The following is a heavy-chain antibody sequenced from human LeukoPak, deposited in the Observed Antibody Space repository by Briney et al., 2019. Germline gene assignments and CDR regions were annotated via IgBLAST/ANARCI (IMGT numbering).Heavy chain of an antibody. V-gene: IGHV3-49*04. J-gene: IGHJ4*02. Sequence: AGGSLRLSCTASGFTFGDYAMSWVRQAPGKGLEWVGFIRSKAYGGTTEYAASVKGRFTISRDDSKSIAYLQMNSLKTEDTAVYYCTRGSSSGWYWTYYFDYWGQGTLSPSPQ. CDR1: GFTFGDYA. D-gene: IGHD6-19*01. CDR2: IRSKAYGGTT. CDR3: TRGSSSGWYWTYYFDY.